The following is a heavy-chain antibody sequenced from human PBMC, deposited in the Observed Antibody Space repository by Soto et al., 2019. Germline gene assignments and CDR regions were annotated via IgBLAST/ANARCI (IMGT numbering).Heavy chain of an antibody. V-gene: IGHV1-69*01. CDR1: GGTFSSYA. J-gene: IGHJ4*02. Sequence: QVQLVQSGAEVKKPGSSVKVSCKASGGTFSSYAISWVRQAPGQGLEWMGGIIPIFGTANYAQKFQGRVTITADDSTSTAYMELSSLTSEDTAVYYCARVSSAAAGSFPFDYWGQGTLVTVSS. CDR2: IIPIFGTA. CDR3: ARVSSAAAGSFPFDY. D-gene: IGHD6-13*01.